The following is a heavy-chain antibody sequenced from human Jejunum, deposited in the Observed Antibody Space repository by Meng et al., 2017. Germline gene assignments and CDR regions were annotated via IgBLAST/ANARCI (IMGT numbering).Heavy chain of an antibody. CDR2: TYYRSKGYY. J-gene: IGHJ4*02. V-gene: IGHV6-1*01. CDR3: TIEDYLAGFPY. CDR1: GDSFTNNDAS. Sequence: VRLHQSRTGQCQPLPSLALSSGSSGDSFTNNDASWNWDRQSPSSGLEWMGRTYYRSKGYYEYADSGRSRISNNPDTSKYQIPRHLNSVNTEDTAVSICTIEDYLAGFPYWGQGTLVTVSS. D-gene: IGHD4-11*01.